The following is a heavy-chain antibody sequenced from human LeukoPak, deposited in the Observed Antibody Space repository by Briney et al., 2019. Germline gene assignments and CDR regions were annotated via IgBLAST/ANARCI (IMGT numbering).Heavy chain of an antibody. CDR3: ARDQAISCSSTSCHYYYYMDV. CDR2: IIPIFGTA. D-gene: IGHD2-2*01. Sequence: ASVKVSCKASGGTFSSYAISWVRQAPGQGLEWMGGIIPIFGTANNAQKFQGRVTITTDESTTTAYMELSSLRSEDTAVYYCARDQAISCSSTSCHYYYYMDVWGKGTTVTVSS. CDR1: GGTFSSYA. V-gene: IGHV1-69*05. J-gene: IGHJ6*03.